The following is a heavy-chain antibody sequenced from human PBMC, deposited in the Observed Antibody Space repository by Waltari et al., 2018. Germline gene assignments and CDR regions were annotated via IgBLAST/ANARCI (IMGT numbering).Heavy chain of an antibody. CDR1: GGSFSVYY. CDR3: ARRAGRIAVAEY. Sequence: QVQLQQWGAGLLKPSETLSLTCAVYGGSFSVYYWSWIRQPPGKRLYWIGEIKHSGSTNYNPSLKSRVTISVYTSKNQFYLKLSSGTAADTAVYVCARRAGRIAVAEYWGQGTLVTVSS. D-gene: IGHD6-19*01. CDR2: IKHSGST. J-gene: IGHJ4*02. V-gene: IGHV4-34*01.